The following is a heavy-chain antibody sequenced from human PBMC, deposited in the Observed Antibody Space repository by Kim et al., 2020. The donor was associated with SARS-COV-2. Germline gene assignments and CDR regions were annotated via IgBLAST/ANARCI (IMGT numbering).Heavy chain of an antibody. D-gene: IGHD6-13*01. Sequence: SETLSLTCTVSGGSISSSSYYWGWIRQPPGKGLEWIGSIYYSGSTYYNPSLKGRVTISVDTSKNQFSLKLSSVTAADTAVYYCARHCGYSSSWLLYNWFDPWGQGTLVTVSS. CDR2: IYYSGST. J-gene: IGHJ5*02. V-gene: IGHV4-39*01. CDR3: ARHCGYSSSWLLYNWFDP. CDR1: GGSISSSSYY.